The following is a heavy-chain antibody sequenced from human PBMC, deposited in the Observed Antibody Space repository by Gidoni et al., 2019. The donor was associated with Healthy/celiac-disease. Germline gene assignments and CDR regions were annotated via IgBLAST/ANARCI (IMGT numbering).Heavy chain of an antibody. CDR3: ARGRGPSGGTFYYFYYGMDV. CDR1: GYTFTSYY. CDR2: INPTGSST. J-gene: IGHJ6*02. V-gene: IGHV1-46*01. D-gene: IGHD6-25*01. Sequence: QVQLVQSGAEVKKPGASVKLSCKASGYTFTSYYMHWVRQAPGQGLEWMGIINPTGSSTTYAQKFQGRVTLTRDTSTSTVYMELSSLRSEDTAVYYCARGRGPSGGTFYYFYYGMDVWGQGTTVTVSS.